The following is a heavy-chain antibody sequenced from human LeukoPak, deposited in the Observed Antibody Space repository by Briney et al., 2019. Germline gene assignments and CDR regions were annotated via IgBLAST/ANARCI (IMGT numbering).Heavy chain of an antibody. CDR2: IRGKTDGETT. CDR1: GFSFNNAW. Sequence: GGSLRLSCAASGFSFNNAWMTWVRQAPGKGLEWVGRIRGKTDGETTDYAAPVQGRFTISRDDSKDTLYLQMNSLKTEDTAVYYCILAAAGPAYWGQGTLVTVSS. D-gene: IGHD6-13*01. CDR3: ILAAAGPAY. V-gene: IGHV3-15*01. J-gene: IGHJ4*02.